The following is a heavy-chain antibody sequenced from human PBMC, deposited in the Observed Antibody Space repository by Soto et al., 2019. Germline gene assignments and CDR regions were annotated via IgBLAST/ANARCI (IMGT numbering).Heavy chain of an antibody. J-gene: IGHJ6*02. V-gene: IGHV4-34*01. CDR1: GGSFSGYY. D-gene: IGHD3-3*01. CDR3: AVSYYDFWSGYKYGMDV. Sequence: SETLSLTCAVYGGSFSGYYWSWIRQPPGKGLEWIGEINHSGSTNYNPSLKSRVTISVDTSKNQFSLKLSSVTAADTAVYYCAVSYYDFWSGYKYGMDVWGQGTTVTVSS. CDR2: INHSGST.